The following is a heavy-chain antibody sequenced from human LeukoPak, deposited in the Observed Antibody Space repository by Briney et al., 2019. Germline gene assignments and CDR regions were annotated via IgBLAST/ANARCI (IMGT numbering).Heavy chain of an antibody. CDR2: IYYSGST. Sequence: SETLSLTCTVSGGSISSSSYYWGWIRQPPGKGLEWIGSIYYSGSTYDNPSLKSRVTISIDTSKNQCSLKLSSVTAAETAAYYCARDEEAWGQGTLVTVAS. CDR1: GGSISSSSYY. J-gene: IGHJ5*02. V-gene: IGHV4-39*07. CDR3: ARDEEA.